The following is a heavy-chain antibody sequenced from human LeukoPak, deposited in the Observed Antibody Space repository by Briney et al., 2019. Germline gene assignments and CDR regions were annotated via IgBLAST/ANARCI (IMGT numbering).Heavy chain of an antibody. J-gene: IGHJ5*02. V-gene: IGHV4-34*01. Sequence: PSETLSLTCAVYGGSFSGYYWSWIRQPPGKGLEWIGEINHSGSTYYNPSLKSRVTISLDTSKNQFSLKVTSVTAADTAVYYCARGKLTPNSFDPWGQGILVTVSS. CDR2: INHSGST. CDR1: GGSFSGYY. D-gene: IGHD1-14*01. CDR3: ARGKLTPNSFDP.